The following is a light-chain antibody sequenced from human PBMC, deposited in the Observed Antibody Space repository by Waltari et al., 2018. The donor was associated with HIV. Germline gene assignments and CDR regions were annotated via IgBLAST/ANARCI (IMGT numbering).Light chain of an antibody. CDR1: SSNVGTNL. CDR3: SAWDGGLSGPV. V-gene: IGLV1-44*01. CDR2: NDN. Sequence: QSVLTQPPSASGPPGRRVTVSCSGSSSNVGTNLVNWYQQFPGAAPKLVIYNDNLRPSGVPDRFSGSKSGTSASLAISDLQSDDEADYYCSAWDGGLSGPVFGGGTKVTVL. J-gene: IGLJ2*01.